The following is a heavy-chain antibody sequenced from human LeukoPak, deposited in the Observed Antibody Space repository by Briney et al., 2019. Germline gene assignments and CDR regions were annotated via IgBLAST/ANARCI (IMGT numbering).Heavy chain of an antibody. Sequence: GGSLRLSCAASGFTFSSYGMHWVRQAPGKGLEWVAVRSYDGSNKYYADSVKGRFTISRDNSKNTLYLQMNSLRAEDTAVYYCAKESRIAAAGLVFDYWGQGTLVIVSS. V-gene: IGHV3-30*18. CDR2: RSYDGSNK. J-gene: IGHJ4*02. CDR1: GFTFSSYG. CDR3: AKESRIAAAGLVFDY. D-gene: IGHD6-13*01.